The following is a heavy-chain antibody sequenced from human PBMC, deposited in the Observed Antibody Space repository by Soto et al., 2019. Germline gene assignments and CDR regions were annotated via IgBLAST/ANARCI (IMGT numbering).Heavy chain of an antibody. V-gene: IGHV3-30*09. D-gene: IGHD2-21*01. J-gene: IGHJ4*02. Sequence: QVELVESGGGVVQPGTSLRLPCAASGFTFSAYSINWVRQSPGKGLEWVAVVSYDGSLKFYADSVKGRFAISRDNSMNTVYLQMNSLSPDDTAVYYCAREIRGAIGPLDYWGQGTLVTVSS. CDR2: VSYDGSLK. CDR1: GFTFSAYS. CDR3: AREIRGAIGPLDY.